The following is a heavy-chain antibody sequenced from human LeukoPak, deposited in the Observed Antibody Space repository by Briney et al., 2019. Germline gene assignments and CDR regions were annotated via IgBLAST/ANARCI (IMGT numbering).Heavy chain of an antibody. Sequence: GSLRLSCAASGFTFSSYSMNWVRQAPGKGLEWVSYISSSSSTIYYADSVKGRFTISRDNAKNSLYLQMNSLRAGDTAVYYCARVYRLGYSSSWYNAFDIWGQGTMVTVSS. CDR2: ISSSSSTI. CDR3: ARVYRLGYSSSWYNAFDI. D-gene: IGHD6-13*01. CDR1: GFTFSSYS. J-gene: IGHJ3*02. V-gene: IGHV3-48*01.